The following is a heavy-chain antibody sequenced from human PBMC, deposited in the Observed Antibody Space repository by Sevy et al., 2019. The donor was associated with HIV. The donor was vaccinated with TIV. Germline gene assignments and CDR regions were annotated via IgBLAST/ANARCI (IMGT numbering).Heavy chain of an antibody. D-gene: IGHD2-15*01. J-gene: IGHJ4*02. CDR1: GFTFSSYW. CDR3: VAANTWQDY. CDR2: VNSDGSST. V-gene: IGHV3-74*01. Sequence: GGSLRLSCAASGFTFSSYWMHWVRQAPGKGPGWVSGVNSDGSSTNYADSVKGRFTMSRDSAKNTLYLQMNSLRAEDTAVYFCVAANTWQDYWGQGPLVPV.